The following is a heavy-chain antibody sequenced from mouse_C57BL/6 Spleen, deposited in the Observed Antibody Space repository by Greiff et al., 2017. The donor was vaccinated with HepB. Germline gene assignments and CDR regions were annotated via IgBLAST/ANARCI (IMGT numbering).Heavy chain of an antibody. CDR1: GYAFTNYL. J-gene: IGHJ2*01. Sequence: QVQLKESGAELVRPGTSVKVSCKASGYAFTNYLIEWVKQRPGQGLEWIGVINPGSGGTNYNEKFKGKATLTADKSSSTAYMQLSSLTSEDSAVYFCARRILRKYYFDYWGQGTTLTVSS. CDR3: ARRILRKYYFDY. V-gene: IGHV1-54*01. D-gene: IGHD1-1*01. CDR2: INPGSGGT.